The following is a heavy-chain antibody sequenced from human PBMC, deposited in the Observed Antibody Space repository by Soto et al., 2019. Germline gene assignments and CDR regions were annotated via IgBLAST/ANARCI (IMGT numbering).Heavy chain of an antibody. J-gene: IGHJ4*02. CDR3: ARLTIFGVVDTPY. CDR2: IYYSGST. CDR1: GGSISSSNYY. V-gene: IGHV4-39*01. D-gene: IGHD3-3*01. Sequence: PSETLSLTCTVSGGSISSSNYYWGWMRQPPGKGLEWIGSIYYSGSTYYNPSLKSRVTISVDTSKNQFSLRLSSVTAADTAVYYCARLTIFGVVDTPYWGQGTLVTVSS.